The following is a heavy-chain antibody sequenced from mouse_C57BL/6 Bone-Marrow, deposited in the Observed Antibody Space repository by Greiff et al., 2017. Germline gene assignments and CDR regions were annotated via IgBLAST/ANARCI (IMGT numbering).Heavy chain of an antibody. CDR1: GFTFSDYG. J-gene: IGHJ4*01. CDR3: ARYDYDDAMDY. CDR2: ISNLAYSI. D-gene: IGHD2-4*01. Sequence: EVKLMESGGGLVQPGGSLKLSCAASGFTFSDYGMAWVRQAPRKGPEWVAFISNLAYSIYYADTVTGRFTISRENAKNTLYLEMSSLRSEDTAMYYCARYDYDDAMDYWGQGTSVTVSS. V-gene: IGHV5-15*01.